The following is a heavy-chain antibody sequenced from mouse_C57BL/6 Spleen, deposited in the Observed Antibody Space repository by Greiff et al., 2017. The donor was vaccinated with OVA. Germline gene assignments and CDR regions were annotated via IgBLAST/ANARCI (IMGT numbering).Heavy chain of an antibody. CDR3: ARGDYYGSSSYWYFEV. V-gene: IGHV1-82*01. Sequence: QVQLQQSGPELVKPGASVKISCKASGYAFSSSWMNWVKQRPGKGLEWIGRIYPGDGDTNYNGKFKGKATLTADKSSSTAYMQLSSLTSEDSAVYFCARGDYYGSSSYWYFEVWGTGTTVTVSS. CDR2: IYPGDGDT. J-gene: IGHJ1*03. CDR1: GYAFSSSW. D-gene: IGHD1-1*01.